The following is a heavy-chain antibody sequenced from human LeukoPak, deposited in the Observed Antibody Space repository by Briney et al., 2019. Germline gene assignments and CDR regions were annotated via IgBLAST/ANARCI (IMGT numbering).Heavy chain of an antibody. D-gene: IGHD3-22*01. CDR2: ISGSGGST. J-gene: IGHJ4*02. CDR1: GFTFSSYA. V-gene: IGHV3-23*01. Sequence: GGSLRLSCAASGFTFSSYAMSWVRQAPGKGLGWVSAISGSGGSTYYADSVKGRFTISRDNSKNTLYLQMNSLRAEDTAVYYCAKSNRVVVITTPDYWGQGTLVTVSS. CDR3: AKSNRVVVITTPDY.